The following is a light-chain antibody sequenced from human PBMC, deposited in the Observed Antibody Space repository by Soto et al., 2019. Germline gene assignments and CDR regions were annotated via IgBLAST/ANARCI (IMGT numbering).Light chain of an antibody. V-gene: IGKV1-5*03. CDR2: KAS. J-gene: IGKJ1*01. CDR3: QQYNSYWT. CDR1: QSISSW. Sequence: DIQMTQSPSTVSASVGDRVTITCRASQSISSWLAWYQQKPGKAPKLLIYKASSLESGVPSRFTGSGSGTEFTLTISSLQPDDFAPYYCQQYNSYWTFGQGTKVDI.